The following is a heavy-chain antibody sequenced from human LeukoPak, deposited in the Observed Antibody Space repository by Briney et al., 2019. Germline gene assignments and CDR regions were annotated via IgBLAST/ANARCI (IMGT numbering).Heavy chain of an antibody. CDR2: IYYSGST. D-gene: IGHD4-17*01. V-gene: IGHV4-59*12. Sequence: SETLSLTCTVSGGSISSYYWSWIRQPPGKGLEWIGYIYYSGSTNYNPSLKSRVTMSVDTSKNQFSLKLSSVTAADTAVYYCAGTTGYYYYGMDVWGQGTTVTVSS. J-gene: IGHJ6*02. CDR3: AGTTGYYYYGMDV. CDR1: GGSISSYY.